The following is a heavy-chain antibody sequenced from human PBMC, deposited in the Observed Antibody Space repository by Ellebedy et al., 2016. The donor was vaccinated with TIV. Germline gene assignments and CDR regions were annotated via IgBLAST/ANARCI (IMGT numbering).Heavy chain of an antibody. CDR1: ALTFSTYS. CDR3: ARDQSI. CDR2: IKQDGSEK. Sequence: GESLKISXTASALTFSTYSMNWVRQAPGKGLEWVANIKQDGSEKYYVDSVKGRFTISRDNAKKSLYLQMNSLRAEDTAMYYCARDQSIWGQGTLVIVSS. J-gene: IGHJ4*02. V-gene: IGHV3-7*01. D-gene: IGHD6-6*01.